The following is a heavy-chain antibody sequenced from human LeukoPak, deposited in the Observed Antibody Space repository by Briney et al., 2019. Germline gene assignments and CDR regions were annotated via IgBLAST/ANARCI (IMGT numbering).Heavy chain of an antibody. CDR1: GFTFSSYG. V-gene: IGHV3-30*18. D-gene: IGHD6-13*01. Sequence: GGSLRLSCAASGFTFSSYGMHWVRQAPGKGLDWVAVISYDGGSTYYADSVKGRFTISRDNSKNTLYLQMNSLRAEDTAVYYCAKGLGIAAALSDYWGQGTLVTVSS. CDR2: ISYDGGST. J-gene: IGHJ4*02. CDR3: AKGLGIAAALSDY.